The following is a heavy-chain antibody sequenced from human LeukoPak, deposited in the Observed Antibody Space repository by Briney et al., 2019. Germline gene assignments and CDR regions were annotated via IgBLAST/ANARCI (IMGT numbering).Heavy chain of an antibody. CDR1: GYTFTSYD. D-gene: IGHD3-22*01. CDR2: MSPNSSNT. V-gene: IGHV1-8*01. CDR3: ASQPFITLSGMDA. J-gene: IGHJ6*02. Sequence: GASVKVSCKASGYTFTSYDINWVRQATGQGLEWMGWMSPNSSNTGYAQNFQGRVTITRNTSIRTAYMELSSLRSEDTAVYYCASQPFITLSGMDAWGQGTTVTVSS.